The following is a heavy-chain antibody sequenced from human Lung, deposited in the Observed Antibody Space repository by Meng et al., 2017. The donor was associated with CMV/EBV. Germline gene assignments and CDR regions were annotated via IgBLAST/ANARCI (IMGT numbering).Heavy chain of an antibody. CDR2: ISSDGSNK. CDR1: GFTSSNYA. Sequence: GESLKISCAASGFTSSNYAMHWVRQAPGKGLDWVAVISSDGSNKEYADPVKGRFTISRDNSKNTLYLHMNSLRAEDTAVYYCARDRLYYYDTSGYYYPRYFQHWGHGTLVTVSS. V-gene: IGHV3-30*04. J-gene: IGHJ1*01. D-gene: IGHD3-22*01. CDR3: ARDRLYYYDTSGYYYPRYFQH.